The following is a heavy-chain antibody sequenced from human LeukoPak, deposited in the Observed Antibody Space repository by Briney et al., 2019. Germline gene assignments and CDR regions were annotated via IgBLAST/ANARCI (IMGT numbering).Heavy chain of an antibody. V-gene: IGHV1-8*03. CDR1: GYTFTIYD. CDR2: MNPNSGDT. D-gene: IGHD6-6*01. J-gene: IGHJ5*02. CDR3: ARGRAARPRRHGSNWFDP. Sequence: ASGKVSCKASGYTFTIYDINWVRQATGQGLEWMGWMNPNSGDTGYAQKVQGRVTITWNTSITTAYMELSSLRSEDTAVYYCARGRAARPRRHGSNWFDPWGQGTLVTVSS.